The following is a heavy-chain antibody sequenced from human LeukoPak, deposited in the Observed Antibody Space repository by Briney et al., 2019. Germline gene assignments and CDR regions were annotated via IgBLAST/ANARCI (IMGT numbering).Heavy chain of an antibody. V-gene: IGHV3-21*01. CDR1: GFTFSSYS. J-gene: IGHJ6*02. D-gene: IGHD2-21*02. CDR2: ISSSSSYI. Sequence: GGSLRLSCAASGFTFSSYSMNWVRQAPGKGLEWVSSISSSSSYIYYADSVKGRFTISRDNAKNSLYLQMNSLRAENTAVYYCARDHGDFDYYYYGMDVWGQGTTVTVSS. CDR3: ARDHGDFDYYYYGMDV.